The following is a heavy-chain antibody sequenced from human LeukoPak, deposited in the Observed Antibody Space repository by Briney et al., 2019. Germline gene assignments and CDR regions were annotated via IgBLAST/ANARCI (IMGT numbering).Heavy chain of an antibody. CDR3: ATRGWLGDWSFGL. J-gene: IGHJ2*01. CDR1: AYTVSTNY. V-gene: IGHV3-66*01. D-gene: IGHD6-19*01. Sequence: GGSLRLSCTASAYTVSTNYMTWVRQAPGKGLEWVSVIYVAGNTYYADSLRGRFTISRDNTNNTVFLQMNSLRGEDTAIYSCATRGWLGDWSFGLWGRGTLVIVSS. CDR2: IYVAGNT.